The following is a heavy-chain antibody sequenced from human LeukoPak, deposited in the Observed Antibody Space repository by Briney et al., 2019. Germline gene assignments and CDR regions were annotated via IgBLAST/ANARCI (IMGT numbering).Heavy chain of an antibody. Sequence: TGGSLILSCAASGFTFSSYGMHWVRQAPGKGLEWVAVIWYDGSNKYYADSVKGRFTISRDNSKNTLYLQMNSLRAEDTAVYYCAKGVLRPGYSGYGGFDYWGQGTLVTVSS. D-gene: IGHD5-12*01. CDR3: AKGVLRPGYSGYGGFDY. CDR1: GFTFSSYG. J-gene: IGHJ4*02. CDR2: IWYDGSNK. V-gene: IGHV3-33*06.